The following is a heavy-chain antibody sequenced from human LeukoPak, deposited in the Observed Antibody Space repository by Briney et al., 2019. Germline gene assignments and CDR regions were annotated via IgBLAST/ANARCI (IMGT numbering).Heavy chain of an antibody. CDR3: VRNLDFWGDSEDY. Sequence: GGSLRLSCAASGFTFSSYWMHWVRQAPGKGLVWVSRINSDGSTTTYADSVKGRFTTSRDNAKNTLYLQMNSLRAEDTAVYYCVRNLDFWGDSEDYWGQGTLVTVSS. CDR1: GFTFSSYW. D-gene: IGHD3-3*01. V-gene: IGHV3-74*01. CDR2: INSDGSTT. J-gene: IGHJ4*02.